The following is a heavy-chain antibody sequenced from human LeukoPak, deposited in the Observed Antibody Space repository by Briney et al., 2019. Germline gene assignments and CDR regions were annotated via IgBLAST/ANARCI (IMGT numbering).Heavy chain of an antibody. V-gene: IGHV3-11*04. J-gene: IGHJ4*02. CDR3: ARERGDSSGSHFDY. D-gene: IGHD3-22*01. CDR2: ISSSGSTIYYV. Sequence: GGSLRLSCAASGFTVIDHYMSCIRQAPGKGLEWVSYISSSGSTIYYVYYADSVKGRFTISRDNAKNSLYLQMNSLRAEDTAVYYCARERGDSSGSHFDYWGQGTLVTVSS. CDR1: GFTVIDHY.